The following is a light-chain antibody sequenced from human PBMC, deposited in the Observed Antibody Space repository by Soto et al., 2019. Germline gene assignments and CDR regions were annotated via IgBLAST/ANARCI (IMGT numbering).Light chain of an antibody. V-gene: IGKV1-5*01. CDR2: DVS. J-gene: IGKJ2*01. Sequence: DIQMTQSPSTLSASIGDRVTITCRASQSTNGRLAWYQQKPGRPPKILIYDVSFLESGVPSRFSGSGSGTDFNLTISSLRPDDFATFYCQQYKFYPYTFGQGTRLDIQ. CDR1: QSTNGR. CDR3: QQYKFYPYT.